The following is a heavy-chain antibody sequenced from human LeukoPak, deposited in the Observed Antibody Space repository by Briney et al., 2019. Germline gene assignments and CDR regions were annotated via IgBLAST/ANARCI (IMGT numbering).Heavy chain of an antibody. CDR3: ARHELSLGESSPRGFDI. CDR1: GYSFTSYW. J-gene: IGHJ3*02. D-gene: IGHD3-16*02. V-gene: IGHV5-51*01. CDR2: IYPGDSDT. Sequence: GESLKISCKGSGYSFTSYWIGWVRQMPGKGLEWMGIIYPGDSDTRYSPSFKGQVTISADKSMSTAYLHWSSLKASDTAMYYCARHELSLGESSPRGFDIWGHGTMVTVSS.